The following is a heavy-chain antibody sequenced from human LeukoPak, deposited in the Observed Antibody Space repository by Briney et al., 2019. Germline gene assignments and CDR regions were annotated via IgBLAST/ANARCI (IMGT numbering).Heavy chain of an antibody. CDR1: GYTFTTYA. CDR2: INAGTAYT. CDR3: AREYCSGGSRYPWSY. V-gene: IGHV1-3*01. Sequence: ASVKVSCEASGYTFTTYAMHWVRQAPGQRLEWMGWINAGTAYTKYSQKFQGRVTFTRDTSASTAYMELSSLRSEDTAVYYCAREYCSGGSRYPWSYWGQGTLVTVSS. J-gene: IGHJ4*02. D-gene: IGHD2-15*01.